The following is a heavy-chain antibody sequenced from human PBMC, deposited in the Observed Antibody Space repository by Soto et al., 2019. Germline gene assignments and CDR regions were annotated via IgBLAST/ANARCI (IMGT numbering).Heavy chain of an antibody. CDR1: GVSISSSNR. V-gene: IGHV4-4*02. CDR2: TYHSGST. Sequence: PSETLSLTCAVSGVSISSSNRWCGVRQPPGKGLEWIGETYHSGSTNYNPSLKSRVTISVDKSKNQLPLRLSSVTAADTAVYYCARVFFYYYGMDVWGQGTTVTVSS. D-gene: IGHD3-3*01. J-gene: IGHJ6*02. CDR3: ARVFFYYYGMDV.